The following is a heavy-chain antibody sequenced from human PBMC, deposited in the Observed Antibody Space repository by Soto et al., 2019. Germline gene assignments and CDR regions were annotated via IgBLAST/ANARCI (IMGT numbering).Heavy chain of an antibody. V-gene: IGHV2-5*02. CDR1: GFSLSTNHMG. D-gene: IGHD4-17*01. Sequence: QITLKQSGPTLVRPAQTLTLTCDFSGFSLSTNHMGDAWIRQPPGTALECLALLYWDDDKRYSPSLKDRLASSKDTSNKQVVLTITNIVPGGSATYSCAPAGDYGLLTFAHWGPVTLVTVSS. J-gene: IGHJ4*01. CDR3: APAGDYGLLTFAH. CDR2: LYWDDDK.